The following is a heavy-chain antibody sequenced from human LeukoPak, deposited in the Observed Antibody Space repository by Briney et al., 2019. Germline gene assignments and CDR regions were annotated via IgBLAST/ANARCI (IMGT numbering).Heavy chain of an antibody. V-gene: IGHV4-4*07. Sequence: SETLSLTCAVSGDSINSYYWSWIRQPPGKGLEWIGRISTSGSTNYNPSLTSRVTMSVDQSKNQFSLNLNSVTAADTAVYFRARVNSSGSFHDYWGQGARVTVSS. CDR2: ISTSGST. D-gene: IGHD3-22*01. CDR3: ARVNSSGSFHDY. J-gene: IGHJ4*02. CDR1: GDSINSYY.